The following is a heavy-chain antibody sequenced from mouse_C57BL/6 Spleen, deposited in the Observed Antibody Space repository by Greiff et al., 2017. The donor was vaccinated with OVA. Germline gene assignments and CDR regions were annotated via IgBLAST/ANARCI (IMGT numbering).Heavy chain of an antibody. J-gene: IGHJ3*01. CDR2: INPSTGGT. CDR3: ARRDSSGYFAY. V-gene: IGHV1-42*01. D-gene: IGHD3-2*02. CDR1: GYSFTGYY. Sequence: VQLQQSGPELVKPGASVKISCKASGYSFTGYYMNWVKQSPEKSLEWIGEINPSTGGTTYNQKFKAKATLTVDKTSSTAYMQLKSLTSEDSALYYSARRDSSGYFAYWGPGTLVTVSA.